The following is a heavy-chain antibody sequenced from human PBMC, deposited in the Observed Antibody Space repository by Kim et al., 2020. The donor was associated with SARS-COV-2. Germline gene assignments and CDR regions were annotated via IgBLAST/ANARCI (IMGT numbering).Heavy chain of an antibody. V-gene: IGHV3-11*01. CDR3: ARENSXXXIFXXXTXXGXXX. J-gene: IGHJ4*03. D-gene: IGHD3-3*01. CDR1: GFTFSDYY. Sequence: GGSLRLSCAASGFTFSDYYMSWIRQAPGKGREWVSHISSSGSTIYYADSVKGRFTISRDNAKNSLYLQMNSLRAEDTAVYYCARENSXXXIFXXXTXXGXXXWGQGXXXTXSS. CDR2: ISSSGSTI.